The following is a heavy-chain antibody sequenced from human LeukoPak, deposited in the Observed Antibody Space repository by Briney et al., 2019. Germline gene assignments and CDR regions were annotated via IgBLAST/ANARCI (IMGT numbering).Heavy chain of an antibody. Sequence: GGSLRLSCAASGFTFSSYAMTWVRQAPGKGLQWVSTISVSGEDTYYADSVKGRFTISRDISKSTLYLQMNSLRDEDTAVYYCAKYGSGSYYNGLYWGQGTLVTVSS. D-gene: IGHD3-10*01. CDR1: GFTFSSYA. J-gene: IGHJ4*02. CDR3: AKYGSGSYYNGLY. V-gene: IGHV3-23*01. CDR2: ISVSGEDT.